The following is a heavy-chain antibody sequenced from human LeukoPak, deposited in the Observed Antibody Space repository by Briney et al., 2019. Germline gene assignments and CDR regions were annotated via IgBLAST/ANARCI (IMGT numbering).Heavy chain of an antibody. CDR2: IWYDGSNK. Sequence: PGGSLRLSCAASGFTFSSYGMHWVRQAPGKGLEWVAVIWYDGSNKYYADSVKGRFTISRDNSKNTLYLQMNSLRAEDTAIYFCARGPNYGSRTDFLDYWGQGTLVTVSS. CDR1: GFTFSSYG. J-gene: IGHJ4*02. V-gene: IGHV3-33*01. D-gene: IGHD4-17*01. CDR3: ARGPNYGSRTDFLDY.